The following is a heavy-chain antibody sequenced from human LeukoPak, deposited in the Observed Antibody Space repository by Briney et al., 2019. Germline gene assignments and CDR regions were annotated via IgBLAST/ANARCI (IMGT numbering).Heavy chain of an antibody. Sequence: PGGSLRLSCAASGFTFSNYAMNWVRQAPGKGLEWVSGVSGGGSSTYYADSVKGRFTISRDNAKNSLYLQVHSLRAEDTAVYYCARDQGGGTFDIWGQGTMVTVSS. D-gene: IGHD3-16*01. CDR1: GFTFSNYA. CDR2: VSGGGSST. V-gene: IGHV3-23*01. CDR3: ARDQGGGTFDI. J-gene: IGHJ3*02.